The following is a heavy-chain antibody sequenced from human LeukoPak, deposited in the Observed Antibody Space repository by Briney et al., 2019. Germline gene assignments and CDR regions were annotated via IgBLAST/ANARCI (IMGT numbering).Heavy chain of an antibody. D-gene: IGHD5-18*01. Sequence: ASVKASCKASGYTFTSYGISWVRQAPGQGLEWMGWISAYNGNTNYAQKLQGRVTMTTDTTTSTAYMELRSLRSDDTAVYYCARERPHTHTWIQLSLLFDYWGQGTLVTVSS. CDR1: GYTFTSYG. CDR3: ARERPHTHTWIQLSLLFDY. V-gene: IGHV1-18*01. CDR2: ISAYNGNT. J-gene: IGHJ4*02.